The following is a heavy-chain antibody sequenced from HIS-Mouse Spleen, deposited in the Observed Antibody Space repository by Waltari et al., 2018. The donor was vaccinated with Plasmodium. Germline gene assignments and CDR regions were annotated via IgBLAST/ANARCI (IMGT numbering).Heavy chain of an antibody. CDR2: IYYSGST. J-gene: IGHJ4*02. D-gene: IGHD1-7*01. CDR1: GGSIRRSTYY. V-gene: IGHV4-39*07. CDR3: ARDRITGTSYFDY. Sequence: LHLQESGPGLVKPSETLSLTCPVPGGSIRRSTYYLGRLRQAPGKGREWIGSIYYSGSTYYNPSLKSRVTISVDTSKNQFSLKLSSVTAADTAVYYCARDRITGTSYFDYWGQGTLVTVSS.